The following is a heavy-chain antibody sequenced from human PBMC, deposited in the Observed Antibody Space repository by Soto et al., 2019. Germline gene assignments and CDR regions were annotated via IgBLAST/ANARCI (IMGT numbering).Heavy chain of an antibody. CDR1: GFTFSSYA. D-gene: IGHD6-13*01. CDR3: ARGPYSSSWFNWFDP. V-gene: IGHV3-64*01. CDR2: ISSNGGST. J-gene: IGHJ5*02. Sequence: GGSLRLSCAASGFTFSSYAMHWVRQAPGKGLEYVSAISSNGGSTYYANSVKGRFTISRDNSKNTLYLQMGSLRAEDMAVYYCARGPYSSSWFNWFDPWGQGTLVTVPQ.